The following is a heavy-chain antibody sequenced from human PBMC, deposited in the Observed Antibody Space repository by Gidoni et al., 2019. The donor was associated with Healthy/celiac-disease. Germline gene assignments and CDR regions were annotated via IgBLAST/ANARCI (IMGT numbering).Heavy chain of an antibody. V-gene: IGHV4-59*01. CDR2: IYYSGST. CDR3: ARDRGLRLGELSYTNAFDI. D-gene: IGHD3-16*02. Sequence: QVQLQESGPGLVKPSETLSLTCTVSGGSISSYYWSWIRQPPGKGLEWIGYIYYSGSTNYNPSLKSRVTISVDTSKNQFSLKLSSVTAADTAVYYCARDRGLRLGELSYTNAFDIWGQGTMVTVSS. CDR1: GGSISSYY. J-gene: IGHJ3*02.